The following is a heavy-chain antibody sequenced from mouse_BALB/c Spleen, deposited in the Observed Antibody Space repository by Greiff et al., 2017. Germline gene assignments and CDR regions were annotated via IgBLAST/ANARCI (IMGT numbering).Heavy chain of an antibody. CDR3: ARSYGNYDAMDY. CDR2: IDPSDSET. J-gene: IGHJ4*01. CDR1: GYSFTSYW. V-gene: IGHV1S126*01. Sequence: QVQLQQSGPQLVRPGASVMISCKASGYSFTSYWMHWVKQRPGQGLEWIGMIDPSDSETRLNQKFKDKATLTVDKSSSTAYMQLSSPTSEDSAVYYCARSYGNYDAMDYWGQGTSVTVSS. D-gene: IGHD2-10*02.